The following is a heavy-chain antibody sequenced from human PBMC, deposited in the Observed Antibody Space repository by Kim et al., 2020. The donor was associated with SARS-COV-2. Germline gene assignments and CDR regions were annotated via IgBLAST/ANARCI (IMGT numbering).Heavy chain of an antibody. V-gene: IGHV3-43*02. Sequence: GGSLRLSCAASGFTFDDYAMHWVRQAPGKGLEWVSLISGDGGSTYYADSVKGRFTISRDNSKNSLYLQMNSLRTEDTALYYCAKDTVSAGPYYYYGMDVWGQGTTVTVSS. J-gene: IGHJ6*02. CDR1: GFTFDDYA. CDR3: AKDTVSAGPYYYYGMDV. CDR2: ISGDGGST. D-gene: IGHD3-10*01.